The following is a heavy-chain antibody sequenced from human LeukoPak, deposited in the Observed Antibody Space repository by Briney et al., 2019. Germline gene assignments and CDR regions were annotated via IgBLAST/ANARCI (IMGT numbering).Heavy chain of an antibody. CDR1: GGSISSSSYY. Sequence: SETLSLTCTVSGGSISSSSYYWGWIRQPPGKGLEWIGSIYYSGSTYYNPSLKSRVTISVDTSKNQFSLKLSSVTAADTAVYYCARGGKYYYDNSGYSPNGFDPWGQGTLVTVSS. D-gene: IGHD3-22*01. CDR3: ARGGKYYYDNSGYSPNGFDP. J-gene: IGHJ5*02. V-gene: IGHV4-39*07. CDR2: IYYSGST.